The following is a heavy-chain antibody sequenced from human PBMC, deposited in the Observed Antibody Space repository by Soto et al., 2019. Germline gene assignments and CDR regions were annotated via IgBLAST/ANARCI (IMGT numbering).Heavy chain of an antibody. CDR3: ARWADAFDI. CDR1: GFTFSSYA. CDR2: ISYDGSNK. V-gene: IGHV3-30-3*01. J-gene: IGHJ3*02. D-gene: IGHD1-26*01. Sequence: LRLSCAASGFTFSSYAMHWVRQAPGKGLEWVAVISYDGSNKYYADSVKGRFTISRDNSKNTLYLQMNSLRAEDTAVYYCARWADAFDIWGQGTMVTVSS.